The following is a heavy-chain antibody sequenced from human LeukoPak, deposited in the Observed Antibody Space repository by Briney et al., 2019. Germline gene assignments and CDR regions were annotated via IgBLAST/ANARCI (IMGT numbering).Heavy chain of an antibody. V-gene: IGHV4-34*01. J-gene: IGHJ2*01. CDR2: INHSGST. CDR3: ARVVGSRRWYFDL. CDR1: GGSFSGYY. Sequence: SETLSLTCAVYGGSFSGYYWSWIRQPPGKGLEWIGEINHSGSTNYNPSLKSRVTISVDTSKNQFSPKLSSVTAADTAVYYCARVVGSRRWYFDLWGRGTLVTVSS. D-gene: IGHD2-21*01.